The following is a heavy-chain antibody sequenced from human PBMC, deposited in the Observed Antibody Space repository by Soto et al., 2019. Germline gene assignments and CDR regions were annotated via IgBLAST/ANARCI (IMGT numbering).Heavy chain of an antibody. CDR1: GFTFSSYA. CDR2: ISGSGGST. CDR3: AKGGRITMVRGASPRFDP. D-gene: IGHD3-10*01. J-gene: IGHJ5*02. V-gene: IGHV3-23*01. Sequence: EVQLLESGGGLVQPGGSLRLSCAASGFTFSSYAMSWVRQAPGKGLEWVSGISGSGGSTYYADSVKGRFTISRDNSKNTLYLQMNSLRAEDTAVYYCAKGGRITMVRGASPRFDPWGQGTLVTVSS.